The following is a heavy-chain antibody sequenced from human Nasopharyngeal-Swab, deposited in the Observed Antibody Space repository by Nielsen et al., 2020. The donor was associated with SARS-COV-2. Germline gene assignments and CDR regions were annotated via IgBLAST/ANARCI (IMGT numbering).Heavy chain of an antibody. D-gene: IGHD3-9*01. J-gene: IGHJ3*02. CDR1: GFTFSSDA. CDR2: ISGSGGST. V-gene: IGHV3-23*01. Sequence: GGSLRLSCAASGFTFSSDAMSWVRKAPGKGLEWVSAISGSGGSTYYADSVKGRFTISRDNSKNTLYLQMNSLRAEDTAVYYCARESERYFDWRVAAFDIWGQGTMVTVSS. CDR3: ARESERYFDWRVAAFDI.